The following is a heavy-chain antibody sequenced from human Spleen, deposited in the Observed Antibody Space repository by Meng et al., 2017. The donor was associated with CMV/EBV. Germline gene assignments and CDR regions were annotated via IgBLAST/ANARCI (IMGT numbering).Heavy chain of an antibody. CDR2: IYTDGSRS. V-gene: IGHV3-23*03. CDR3: AKVTTAQWLIVS. J-gene: IGHJ4*02. CDR1: GLTFSSYP. D-gene: IGHD6-19*01. Sequence: GESLKISCVASGLTFSSYPMSWVRQAPGKGLEWVSVIYTDGSRSFHADSVKGRFTISRDNSKNTLYLQMNSLRAEDTAIYYCAKVTTAQWLIVSWGQGTLVTVSS.